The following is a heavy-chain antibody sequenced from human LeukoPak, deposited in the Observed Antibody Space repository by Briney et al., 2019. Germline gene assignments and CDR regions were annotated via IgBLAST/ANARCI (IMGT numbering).Heavy chain of an antibody. CDR1: GFTFSSYG. V-gene: IGHV3-33*06. Sequence: GGSLRLSCAASGFTFSSYGMHWVRQAPGKGLEWVAVIWYDGSNKYYADSVKGRFTISRDNSKNTLYLQMNSLRAEDTAVYYCAKERDYDFWSGYLNSFDYWGQGTLVTVSS. D-gene: IGHD3-3*01. J-gene: IGHJ4*02. CDR3: AKERDYDFWSGYLNSFDY. CDR2: IWYDGSNK.